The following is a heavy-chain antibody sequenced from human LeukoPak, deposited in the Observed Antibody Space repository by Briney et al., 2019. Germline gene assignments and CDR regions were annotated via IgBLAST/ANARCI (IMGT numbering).Heavy chain of an antibody. Sequence: PSETLSLTCAVYGGSFSGYYWSWIRQPPGKGLEWIGEINHSGSTNYNPSLKSRVTISVDTSKNQFSLKLSSVTAADTAVYYCARRRWRRAFDIWGQGTTVTVSS. J-gene: IGHJ3*02. V-gene: IGHV4-34*01. CDR1: GGSFSGYY. CDR3: ARRRWRRAFDI. D-gene: IGHD4-23*01. CDR2: INHSGST.